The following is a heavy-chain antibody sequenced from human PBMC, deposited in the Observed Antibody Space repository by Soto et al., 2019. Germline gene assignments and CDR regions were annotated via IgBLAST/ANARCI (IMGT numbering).Heavy chain of an antibody. CDR3: ARTSRFDY. V-gene: IGHV4-34*01. J-gene: IGHJ4*02. D-gene: IGHD6-6*01. CDR1: GGSFSAYY. Sequence: QVQLQQWGAGLLKPSETLSLTCAVYGGSFSAYYWSWTRQPPGRGLEWIGEINHSGSTNYNPSLKSRVTISVDTSKSQFSLKLSSVTAADTAVYYCARTSRFDYWGQGTLVTVSS. CDR2: INHSGST.